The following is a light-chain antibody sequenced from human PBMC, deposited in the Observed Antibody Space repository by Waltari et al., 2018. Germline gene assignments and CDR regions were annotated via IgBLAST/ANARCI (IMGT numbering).Light chain of an antibody. CDR3: AAWDYKLNGVL. CDR2: SNK. V-gene: IGLV1-44*01. Sequence: QSAMTQPPSASGTPGQTVTISCFGGSSNVGNNPVNWYQQLPGTAPKFLIYSNKQRRSWVPDRFSGSKSGTTASLSIRGLQSEDEADYYCAAWDYKLNGVLYGGGTKLTVL. J-gene: IGLJ3*02. CDR1: SSNVGNNP.